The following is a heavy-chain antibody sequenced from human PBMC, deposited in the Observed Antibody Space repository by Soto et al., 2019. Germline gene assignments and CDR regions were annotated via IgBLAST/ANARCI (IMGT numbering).Heavy chain of an antibody. D-gene: IGHD6-6*01. Sequence: ASVKVSCKASDYTFTSYGISWVRQAPGQGLEWMGWISAYNGNTNYAQKLQGRVTMTTDTSTSTAYMELSSLRSEDTAVYYCASLYSSSSRSVDYWGQGTLVTVSS. V-gene: IGHV1-18*01. CDR3: ASLYSSSSRSVDY. CDR1: DYTFTSYG. CDR2: ISAYNGNT. J-gene: IGHJ4*02.